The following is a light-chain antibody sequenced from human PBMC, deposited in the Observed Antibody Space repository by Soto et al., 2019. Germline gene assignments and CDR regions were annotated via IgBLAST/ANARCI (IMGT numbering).Light chain of an antibody. CDR1: QNINSH. CDR2: AAS. V-gene: IGKV1-39*01. J-gene: IGKJ2*01. Sequence: DIQMTQSPSSLSASLGDRVTITCRASQNINSHLNWYQQKPGKAPKVLIYAASRLQSGVPSRFSGSGSGTECTLTISRLEPEDFATYYCQQSHITTLFTFGKGTKLEIK. CDR3: QQSHITTLFT.